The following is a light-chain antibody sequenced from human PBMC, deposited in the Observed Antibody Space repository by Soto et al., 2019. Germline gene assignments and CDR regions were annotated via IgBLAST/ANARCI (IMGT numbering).Light chain of an antibody. CDR3: CSYAGSSTHV. CDR2: EVS. Sequence: ALTQPASVSGSPGQSITLSCTGTSSDVGSSNLVSWYQQHPGKAPKLLIYEVSKRPSGVSNRFSGSKSGNTASLTISGLQAEDEADYYCCSYAGSSTHVFGTGTKVT. V-gene: IGLV2-23*02. CDR1: SSDVGSSNL. J-gene: IGLJ1*01.